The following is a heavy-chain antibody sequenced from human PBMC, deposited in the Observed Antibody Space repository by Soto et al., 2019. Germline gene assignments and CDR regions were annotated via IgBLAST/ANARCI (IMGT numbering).Heavy chain of an antibody. CDR3: ARDRAARQRSAEYFQH. Sequence: ASVKVSCKASGYTFTRYDITWVRQATGQRLEWMGWIIAYNGNTNYAQKLQGRVTMTTDTSTSTAYMELRSLRSDDTAVYYCARDRAARQRSAEYFQHWGQGTLVTVSS. CDR2: IIAYNGNT. V-gene: IGHV1-18*01. J-gene: IGHJ1*01. D-gene: IGHD6-6*01. CDR1: GYTFTRYD.